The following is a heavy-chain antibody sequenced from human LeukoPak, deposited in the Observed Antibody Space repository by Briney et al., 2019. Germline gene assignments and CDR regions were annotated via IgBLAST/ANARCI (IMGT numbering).Heavy chain of an antibody. Sequence: SETLSLTCTVSGGSISSGSYYWNWIRQPAGKGLEWIGRIYTSGSTNYNPSLKSRVTISVDTSKNQFSLKLSSVTPEDTAVYYCARDILMGWYFDLWGRGTLVTVSS. CDR1: GGSISSGSYY. CDR3: ARDILMGWYFDL. CDR2: IYTSGST. J-gene: IGHJ2*01. V-gene: IGHV4-61*02. D-gene: IGHD2-8*01.